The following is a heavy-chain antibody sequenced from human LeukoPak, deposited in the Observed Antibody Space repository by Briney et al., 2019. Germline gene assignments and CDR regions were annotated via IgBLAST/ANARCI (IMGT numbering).Heavy chain of an antibody. Sequence: GGSLRLSCAASGFTFSNAWMNWVRQAPGKGLEWVGRIKSKTDGGTTDYAAPVKGRFTISRDDSKNTLYLQMNSLKTEDTAVYYSTTVGNGSPYYYYYGMDVWGQGTTVTVSS. CDR2: IKSKTDGGTT. V-gene: IGHV3-15*07. CDR1: GFTFSNAW. D-gene: IGHD2-8*01. CDR3: TTVGNGSPYYYYYGMDV. J-gene: IGHJ6*02.